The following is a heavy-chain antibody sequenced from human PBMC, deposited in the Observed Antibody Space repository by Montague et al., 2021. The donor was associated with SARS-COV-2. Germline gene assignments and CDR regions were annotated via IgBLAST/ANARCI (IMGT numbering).Heavy chain of an antibody. V-gene: IGHV4-39*01. CDR2: ISYSGRT. CDR1: GGSVSSSPYY. J-gene: IGHJ6*03. Sequence: SETLSLTCTVSGGSVSSSPYYWGWICQLPGRGLEWVGSISYSGRTYFSPSLKSRLTISVDSSENQFSLRLSSVTAADTAVYYCASSYYYGSGTYVYNYYMDVWGKGTTVTVSS. D-gene: IGHD3-10*01. CDR3: ASSYYYGSGTYVYNYYMDV.